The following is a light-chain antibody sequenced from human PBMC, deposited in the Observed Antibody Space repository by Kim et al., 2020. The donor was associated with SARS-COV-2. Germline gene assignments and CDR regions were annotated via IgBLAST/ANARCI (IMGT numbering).Light chain of an antibody. V-gene: IGKV1-5*03. CDR1: QSISSW. CDR3: QHYNGPPYN. Sequence: SASVGDRVPLPSRASQSISSWLAWYQQKPGKAPKLLIYKASSLESGVPSRFSGSASGTEFTLTISSLQPDDFATYYCQHYNGPPYNFGQGTKLEIK. J-gene: IGKJ2*01. CDR2: KAS.